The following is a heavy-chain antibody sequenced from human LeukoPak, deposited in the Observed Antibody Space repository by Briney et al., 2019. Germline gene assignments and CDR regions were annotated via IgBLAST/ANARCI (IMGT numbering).Heavy chain of an antibody. CDR1: GYTFPGYY. V-gene: IGHV1-2*06. CDR2: INPNSGDT. Sequence: VASVKVSCKASGYTFPGYYMHWVRQAPGQGLEWMGRINPNSGDTDYAQKFQGRVTMTRDTSISTAYMELSRLRSDDTAVYYCAREVSTTGPRYIDLWGRGALVTVSS. J-gene: IGHJ2*01. D-gene: IGHD1-1*01. CDR3: AREVSTTGPRYIDL.